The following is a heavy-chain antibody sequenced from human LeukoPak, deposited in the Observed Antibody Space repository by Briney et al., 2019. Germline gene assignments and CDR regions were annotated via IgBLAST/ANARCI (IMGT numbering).Heavy chain of an antibody. CDR3: AELGITMIGGV. V-gene: IGHV3-48*04. CDR1: GFSFSSYG. CDR2: ISSSGSTI. D-gene: IGHD3-10*02. J-gene: IGHJ6*04. Sequence: PGGSLRLSCAASGFSFSSYGMSWVRQAPGKGLEWVSYISSSGSTIYYADSVKGRFTISRDNAKNSLYLQMNSLRAEDTAVYYCAELGITMIGGVWGKGTTVTISS.